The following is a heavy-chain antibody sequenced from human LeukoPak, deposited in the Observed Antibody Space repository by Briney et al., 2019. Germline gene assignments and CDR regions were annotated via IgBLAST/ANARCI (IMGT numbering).Heavy chain of an antibody. V-gene: IGHV3-73*01. Sequence: GGSLKLSCAASGFTFSGSAMHWVRQASGKGLEWVGRIRSKANSYATAYAASVKGRFTVSRDDSKNTAYLQMNGLKTEDTAVYYCSSSLWFGELLKAFDLWGRGTLVTVSS. CDR2: IRSKANSYAT. D-gene: IGHD3-10*01. J-gene: IGHJ2*01. CDR3: SSSLWFGELLKAFDL. CDR1: GFTFSGSA.